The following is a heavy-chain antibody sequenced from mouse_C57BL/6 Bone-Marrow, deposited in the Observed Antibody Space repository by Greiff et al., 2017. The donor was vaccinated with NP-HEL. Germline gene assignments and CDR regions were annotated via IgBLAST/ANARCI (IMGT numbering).Heavy chain of an antibody. Sequence: EVKLVESGEGLVKPGGSLKLSCAASGFTFSSYAMSWVRQTPEKRLEWVAYISSGGDYIYYADTVKGRFTISRDNARNTLYLQMSSLKSEDTAMYYCTSEDSFYYAMDYWGQGTSVTVSS. CDR1: GFTFSSYA. CDR3: TSEDSFYYAMDY. CDR2: ISSGGDYI. V-gene: IGHV5-9-1*02. J-gene: IGHJ4*01.